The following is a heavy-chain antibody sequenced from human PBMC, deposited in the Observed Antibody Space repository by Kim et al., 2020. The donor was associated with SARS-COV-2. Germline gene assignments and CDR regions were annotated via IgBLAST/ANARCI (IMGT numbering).Heavy chain of an antibody. V-gene: IGHV3-23*01. Sequence: GGSLRLSCAASGFTFSSYAMTWVRQAPGRGLEWVSVVSGSAGSTYYADSVKGRFTISRDNSKNTLYLQMNSLRAEDTAVYFCAKMEGQYVSGVGGMDVWGQGTTVTVSS. CDR1: GFTFSSYA. CDR2: VSGSAGST. CDR3: AKMEGQYVSGVGGMDV. J-gene: IGHJ6*02. D-gene: IGHD3-10*01.